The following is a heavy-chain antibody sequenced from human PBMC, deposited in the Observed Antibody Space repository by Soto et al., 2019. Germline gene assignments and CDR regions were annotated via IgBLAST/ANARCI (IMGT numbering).Heavy chain of an antibody. CDR2: IYYSGST. CDR3: ARVSDDYGGNSWKNYYYYYGMDV. J-gene: IGHJ6*02. Sequence: PSETLSLTCTVSGGSISSYYWSWIRQPPGKGLEWIGYIYYSGSTNYNPSLKSRVTISVDTSENQFSLKLSSVTAADTAVYYCARVSDDYGGNSWKNYYYYYGMDVWGQGTTVTVSS. CDR1: GGSISSYY. D-gene: IGHD4-17*01. V-gene: IGHV4-59*01.